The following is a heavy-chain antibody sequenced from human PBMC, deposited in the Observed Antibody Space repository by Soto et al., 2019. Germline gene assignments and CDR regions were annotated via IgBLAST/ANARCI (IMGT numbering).Heavy chain of an antibody. CDR2: IYHSGST. CDR1: GYSISSGYY. CDR3: ARGLRYFDWLPIHFDY. Sequence: SETLSLTCAVSGYSISSGYYWGWIRQPPGKGLEWIGSIYHSGSTNYNPSLKSRVTISVDTSKNQFSLKLSSVTAADTAVYYCARGLRYFDWLPIHFDYWGQGTLVTVSS. J-gene: IGHJ4*02. V-gene: IGHV4-38-2*01. D-gene: IGHD3-9*01.